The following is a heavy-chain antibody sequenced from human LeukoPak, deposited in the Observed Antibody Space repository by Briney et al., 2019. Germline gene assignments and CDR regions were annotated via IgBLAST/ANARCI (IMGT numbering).Heavy chain of an antibody. J-gene: IGHJ5*01. CDR2: IYYSGST. CDR3: AKYTTTSRKVGFDP. D-gene: IGHD2-2*01. V-gene: IGHV4-31*03. Sequence: SETLSLTCTVSGGSISSGDYYWSWIRQLPGKGLEWIGYIYYSGSTYYNPSLKSRLTMSVDTAKNQFSLRLRSVTAADTAVYYCAKYTTTSRKVGFDPWGQGTLITVSS. CDR1: GGSISSGDYY.